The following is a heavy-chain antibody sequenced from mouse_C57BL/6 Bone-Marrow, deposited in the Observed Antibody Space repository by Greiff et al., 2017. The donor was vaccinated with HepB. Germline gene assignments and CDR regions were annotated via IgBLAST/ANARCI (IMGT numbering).Heavy chain of an antibody. Sequence: QVHVKQSGAELVKPGASVKLSCKASGYTFTSYWMQWVKQRPGQGLEWIGEIDPSDSYTNYNQKFKGKATLTVDTSSSTAYMQLSSLTSEDSAVYYCARSRDGYFYFDYWGQGTTLTVSS. J-gene: IGHJ2*01. CDR3: ARSRDGYFYFDY. D-gene: IGHD2-3*01. V-gene: IGHV1-50*01. CDR1: GYTFTSYW. CDR2: IDPSDSYT.